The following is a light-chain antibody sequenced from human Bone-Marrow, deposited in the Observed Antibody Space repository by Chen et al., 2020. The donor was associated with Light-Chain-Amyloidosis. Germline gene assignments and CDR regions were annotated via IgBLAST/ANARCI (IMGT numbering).Light chain of an antibody. J-gene: IGLJ3*02. V-gene: IGLV3-21*02. CDR3: QVWDRLSDVPV. CDR2: DDS. Sequence: SYVLTHPSSVSVAPGQTATIACGGNNIGSTCVPGYQQTPGQAPLLVVYDDSDRPSGIRERFSGCSSGNAATLTIRGVEAGDEADYYCQVWDRLSDVPVFGGGTKLTVL. CDR1: NIGSTC.